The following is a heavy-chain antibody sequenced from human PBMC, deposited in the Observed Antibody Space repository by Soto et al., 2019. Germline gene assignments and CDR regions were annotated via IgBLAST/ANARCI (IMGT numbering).Heavy chain of an antibody. CDR3: ARLPGTSVLDGFDL. J-gene: IGHJ3*01. Sequence: PSETLSLTCRVSGGSINSFYWSGIRRAPGKGLEWIGYISDIGRTDYNPSLKSRITISLDTSKDQISLNLRSVTAADTALYFCARLPGTSVLDGFDLWGPGTMVTVSS. CDR1: GGSINSFY. V-gene: IGHV4-59*01. CDR2: ISDIGRT. D-gene: IGHD6-6*01.